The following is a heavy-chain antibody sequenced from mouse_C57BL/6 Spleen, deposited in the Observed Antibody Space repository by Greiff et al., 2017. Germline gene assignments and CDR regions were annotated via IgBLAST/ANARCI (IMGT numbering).Heavy chain of an antibody. CDR2: IDPSDSET. D-gene: IGHD4-1*01. Sequence: VQLQQPGAELVRPGSSVKLSCKASGYTFTSYWMHWVKQRPIQGLEWIGNIDPSDSETHYNQKFKDKATLTVDKSSSTAYMQLSSLTSEDSAVYYCARLGTGYYFDYWGQGTTLTVSS. CDR1: GYTFTSYW. J-gene: IGHJ2*01. V-gene: IGHV1-52*01. CDR3: ARLGTGYYFDY.